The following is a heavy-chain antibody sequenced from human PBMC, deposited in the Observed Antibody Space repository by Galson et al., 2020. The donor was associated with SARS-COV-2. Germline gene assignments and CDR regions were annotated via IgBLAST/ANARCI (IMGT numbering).Heavy chain of an antibody. CDR2: LSATGGIT. J-gene: IGHJ4*02. V-gene: IGHV3-23*01. D-gene: IGHD1-20*01. Sequence: GGSLRLSCEASGFTFSNYVMSWVRQAPGKGLEWVSGLSATGGITYYADSVKGRFTISRENSRNTLYLQMNSLRVEDTAVYYCVKDGNNWHPYYFDFWGQGTLVTVSS. CDR1: GFTFSNYV. CDR3: VKDGNNWHPYYFDF.